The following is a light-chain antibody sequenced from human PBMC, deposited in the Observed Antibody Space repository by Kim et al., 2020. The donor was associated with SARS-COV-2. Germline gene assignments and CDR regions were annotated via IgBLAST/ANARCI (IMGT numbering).Light chain of an antibody. CDR3: HCRDSGGIVGI. CDR1: SLRGNF. CDR2: FQN. Sequence: SSELTQDPVVSVALGQTVRITCHGDSLRGNFASWYQQKPGQAPLLVTYFQNDRPSGIPDRFSGSTSGSMASLTITGAQAEDEADYYCHCRDSGGIVGIFGGGTKLTVL. J-gene: IGLJ2*01. V-gene: IGLV3-19*01.